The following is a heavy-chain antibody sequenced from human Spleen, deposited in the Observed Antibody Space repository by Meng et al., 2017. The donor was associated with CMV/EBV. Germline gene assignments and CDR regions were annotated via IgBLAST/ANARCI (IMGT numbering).Heavy chain of an antibody. D-gene: IGHD3-3*01. Sequence: GGSLRLSCAASGFTFSSYEMNWVRQAPGKGLEWVSYISSSGSTIYYADSVKGRFTISRDNAKNSLYLQINSLRAEDTAVYYCARLEIFGVVNGMDVWGQGTTVTVSS. V-gene: IGHV3-48*03. J-gene: IGHJ6*02. CDR2: ISSSGSTI. CDR1: GFTFSSYE. CDR3: ARLEIFGVVNGMDV.